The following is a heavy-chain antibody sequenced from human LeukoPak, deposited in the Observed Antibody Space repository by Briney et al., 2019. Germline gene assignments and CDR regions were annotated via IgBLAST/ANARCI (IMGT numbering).Heavy chain of an antibody. CDR2: ISAYNGNT. V-gene: IGHV1-18*01. J-gene: IGHJ4*02. Sequence: GGSLRLSCAASGFTFTSYGMSWVGEAPGQGVEWMGWISAYNGNTNYAQKLQGRVTMTTDTSTSTAYMELRSLRSDDTAVYYCARDHCSSTSCYGDFDYWGQGTLVTVSS. CDR1: GFTFTSYG. CDR3: ARDHCSSTSCYGDFDY. D-gene: IGHD2-2*01.